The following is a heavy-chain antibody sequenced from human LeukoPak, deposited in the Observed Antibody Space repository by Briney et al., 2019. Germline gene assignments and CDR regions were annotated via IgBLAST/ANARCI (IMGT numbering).Heavy chain of an antibody. CDR2: MNPNSGNT. V-gene: IGHV1-8*03. CDR3: ARGVLLWFGELLKGDWFDP. CDR1: GYTFTSYD. Sequence: PVASVKVSCKASGYTFTSYDINWVRQATGQGLEWMGWMNPNSGNTGYAQKFQGRVTITRNTSISTAYMELSSLRSEDTAVYYCARGVLLWFGELLKGDWFDPWGQGTLVTVSS. D-gene: IGHD3-10*01. J-gene: IGHJ5*02.